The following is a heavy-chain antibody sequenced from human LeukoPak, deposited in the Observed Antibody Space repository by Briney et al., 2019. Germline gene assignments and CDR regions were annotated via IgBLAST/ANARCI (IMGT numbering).Heavy chain of an antibody. CDR2: ISYDGSNK. Sequence: GRSLRLSCAASGFTFSSYAMHWVRQAPGKGLEWVAVISYDGSNKYYADSVKGRFTISRDNSKNTLYLQMNSLRAEDTAVYYCAKTDIVVVVAATPDFDYWGQGTLVTVSS. V-gene: IGHV3-30-3*02. CDR1: GFTFSSYA. J-gene: IGHJ4*02. D-gene: IGHD2-15*01. CDR3: AKTDIVVVVAATPDFDY.